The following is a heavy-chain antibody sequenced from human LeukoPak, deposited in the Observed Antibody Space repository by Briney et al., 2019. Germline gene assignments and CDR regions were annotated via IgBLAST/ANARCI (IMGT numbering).Heavy chain of an antibody. V-gene: IGHV3-7*03. Sequence: GGSLRLSCVPSGFTFSYYWMAWVRQAPGKGLEWVANINQDGREKYYVGSVKGRFTISRDNAQNSLYLQMNSLRVEDTAVYYCAFDCSGGSCYINWGQGTLVTVSS. CDR2: INQDGREK. CDR1: GFTFSYYW. CDR3: AFDCSGGSCYIN. J-gene: IGHJ4*02. D-gene: IGHD2-15*01.